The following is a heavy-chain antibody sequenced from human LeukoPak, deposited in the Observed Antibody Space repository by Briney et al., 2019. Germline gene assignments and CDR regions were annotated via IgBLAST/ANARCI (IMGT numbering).Heavy chain of an antibody. J-gene: IGHJ4*02. V-gene: IGHV1-18*01. CDR1: GYTFTSYG. D-gene: IGHD2-8*01. CDR3: ARDLGGYCTNGVCSPALW. Sequence: ASVKVSCKASGYTFTSYGISWVRQAPGQGLEWMGWISAYNGNTNYAQKLQGRVTMTTDTSTSTAYMELRSLRSDDTAVYYCARDLGGYCTNGVCSPALWWGQGTLVTVSS. CDR2: ISAYNGNT.